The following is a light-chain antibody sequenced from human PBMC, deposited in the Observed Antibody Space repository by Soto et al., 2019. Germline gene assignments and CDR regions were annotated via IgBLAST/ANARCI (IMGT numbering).Light chain of an antibody. CDR2: EVS. J-gene: IGLJ1*01. CDR3: RSYAGSGTYV. CDR1: SSDVGGYNY. Sequence: QSALTQPASVSGSPGQSITISCTGTSSDVGGYNYVSWYQQHPGKAPKLMIYEVSNRPSGVSNRFSGSKSGNTASLTISGLQAEDEADYYCRSYAGSGTYVFGTGTKLTVL. V-gene: IGLV2-14*01.